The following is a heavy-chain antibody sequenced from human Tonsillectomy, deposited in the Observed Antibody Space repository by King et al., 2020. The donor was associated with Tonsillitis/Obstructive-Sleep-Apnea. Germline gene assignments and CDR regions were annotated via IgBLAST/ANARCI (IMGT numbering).Heavy chain of an antibody. Sequence: QLVQSGGGVVQPGRSLRLSCAASGFTFGTYAMHWVRQAPGKGLDWVAVISYDGGEKYYADSVKGRFTISRDDSKNTLYLQMKSLRGEDTAVYYCARVRHEQLVNYYYYGMDVWGQGPTVPVSS. CDR1: GFTFGTYA. D-gene: IGHD6-6*01. CDR2: ISYDGGEK. CDR3: ARVRHEQLVNYYYYGMDV. V-gene: IGHV3-30*04. J-gene: IGHJ6*02.